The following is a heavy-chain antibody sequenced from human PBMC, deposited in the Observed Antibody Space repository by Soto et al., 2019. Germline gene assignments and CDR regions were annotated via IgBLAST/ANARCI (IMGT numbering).Heavy chain of an antibody. CDR3: ARLGSAVTPLDV. CDR2: IYYSGNT. V-gene: IGHV4-59*01. D-gene: IGHD4-17*01. J-gene: IGHJ6*02. Sequence: ETLSLTCIVSGGSISSYYWNWIRQPPGKGLEWIGYIYYSGNTNYNPSLQSRVTISVDTSKNQFSLKLNSVTAADTAVYYCARLGSAVTPLDVWGQGTTVTVSS. CDR1: GGSISSYY.